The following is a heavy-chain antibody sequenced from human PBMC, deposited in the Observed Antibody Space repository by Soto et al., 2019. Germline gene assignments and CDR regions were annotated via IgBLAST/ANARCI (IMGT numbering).Heavy chain of an antibody. CDR2: IKPTGGST. V-gene: IGHV1-46*01. CDR1: GYAFTSYY. J-gene: IGHJ4*02. CDR3: TRDGVVVVTAIIY. Sequence: ASVKVSCKASGYAFTSYYMHWVRQAPGQGLEWMGIIKPTGGSTSYAQKFQGRFTISRDDSKSIAYLQMNSLKTEDTAVYYCTRDGVVVVTAIIYWGQGTLVTVSS. D-gene: IGHD2-21*02.